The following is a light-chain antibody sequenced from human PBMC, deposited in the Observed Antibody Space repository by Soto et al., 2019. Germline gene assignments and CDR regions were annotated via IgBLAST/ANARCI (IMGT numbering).Light chain of an antibody. Sequence: QSVLTQPPSASGTPGQGVTISCSGSTSNIGSNYVYWYQQLPGTAPKLLIYRNNQRPSGVPDRFSGSKSGTSASLAISGLRSDDDADYFCATWDDSLNGFYVFGTGTKVTV. CDR3: ATWDDSLNGFYV. CDR1: TSNIGSNY. CDR2: RNN. J-gene: IGLJ1*01. V-gene: IGLV1-47*01.